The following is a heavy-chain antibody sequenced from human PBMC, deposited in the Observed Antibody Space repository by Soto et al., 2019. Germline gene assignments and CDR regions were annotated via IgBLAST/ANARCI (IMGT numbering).Heavy chain of an antibody. CDR1: GGSISNYY. Sequence: QVQLQESGPGLVKPSETLSLTCTVSGGSISNYYWSWIRQPPGKGLEWIGYIYYRGSTNYNPSLKSRGTISVATSKNRFALKLSSVTAADRAVYYCASGYDFWSGDYLDYWGQGTLVTVSS. CDR3: ASGYDFWSGDYLDY. D-gene: IGHD3-3*01. J-gene: IGHJ4*02. V-gene: IGHV4-59*12. CDR2: IYYRGST.